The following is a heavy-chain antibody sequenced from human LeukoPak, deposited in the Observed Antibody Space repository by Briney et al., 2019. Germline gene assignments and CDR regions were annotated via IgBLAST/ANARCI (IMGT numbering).Heavy chain of an antibody. D-gene: IGHD5-24*01. CDR2: ISGSGGST. Sequence: GGSLRLSCAASGFTFSSYAMSWVRQAPGKGLEWVSAISGSGGSTYYADSVKGRFTISRDNSKNTLYLQMNSLRAEDTAVYYCAKDSIGWLQLPYYFDYWGQGTLVTVSS. CDR1: GFTFSSYA. CDR3: AKDSIGWLQLPYYFDY. J-gene: IGHJ4*02. V-gene: IGHV3-23*01.